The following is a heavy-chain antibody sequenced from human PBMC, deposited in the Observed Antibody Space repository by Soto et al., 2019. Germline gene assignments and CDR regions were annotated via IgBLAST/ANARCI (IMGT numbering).Heavy chain of an antibody. CDR2: IKNKTNSYTT. V-gene: IGHV3-72*01. D-gene: IGHD1-26*01. CDR3: ARVSILGPSGGRYFDY. CDR1: GFTFSAHY. J-gene: IGHJ4*02. Sequence: EVQLVESGGGLVQPGGSLRLSCAASGFTFSAHYMDWVRQAPGKGLEWVGRIKNKTNSYTTEYAASVEGRFTLYREDLQHSLSLQMNRLKTEATAVYYCARVSILGPSGGRYFDYWCQGSQVAVSS.